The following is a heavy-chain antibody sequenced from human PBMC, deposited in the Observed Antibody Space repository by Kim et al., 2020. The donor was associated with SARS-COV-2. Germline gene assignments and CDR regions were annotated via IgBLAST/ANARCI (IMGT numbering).Heavy chain of an antibody. CDR3: AKFTYGSGKYPLGMDV. Sequence: GGSLRLSCAASGFTFNNYAMSWVRQPPGKGLEWISTISGNGDDTYFADSVKGRFAISRDNSKNTLFLKMNSLRVDDTAAYYCAKFTYGSGKYPLGMDVWGQGTTVAVSS. D-gene: IGHD3-10*01. CDR2: ISGNGDDT. V-gene: IGHV3-23*01. J-gene: IGHJ6*02. CDR1: GFTFNNYA.